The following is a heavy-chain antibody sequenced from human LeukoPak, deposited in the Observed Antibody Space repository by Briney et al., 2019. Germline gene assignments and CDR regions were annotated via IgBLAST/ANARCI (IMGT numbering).Heavy chain of an antibody. V-gene: IGHV4-4*09. D-gene: IGHD2-15*01. CDR3: ARTARYFDS. Sequence: PSETLSLTCTVSGDSVSGHYWSWIRQAPGKGLECIGYIQVNGVTNYNPSLKDRGTLSLDTSKNQFSLRLRSVTAADTAVYYCARTARYFDSWGPGTLVTVSS. J-gene: IGHJ4*02. CDR2: IQVNGVT. CDR1: GDSVSGHY.